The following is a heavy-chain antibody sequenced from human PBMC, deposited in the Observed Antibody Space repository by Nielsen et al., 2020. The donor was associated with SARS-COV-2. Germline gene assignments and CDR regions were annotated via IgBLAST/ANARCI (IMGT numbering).Heavy chain of an antibody. CDR2: ISYDGSNK. Sequence: GESLKISCAASGFTFSSYAMHWVRQAPGKGLEWVAVISYDGSNKYYADSVKGRFTISRDNSKSTLYLQMNSLRAEDTAVYYCARRVGFGFNREYYFDYWGQGTLVTVSS. CDR3: ARRVGFGFNREYYFDY. CDR1: GFTFSSYA. V-gene: IGHV3-30*04. J-gene: IGHJ4*02. D-gene: IGHD3-10*01.